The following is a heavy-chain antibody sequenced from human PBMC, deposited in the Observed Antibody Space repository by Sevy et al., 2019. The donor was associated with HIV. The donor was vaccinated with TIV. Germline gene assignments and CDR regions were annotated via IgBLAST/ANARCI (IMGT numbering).Heavy chain of an antibody. Sequence: GGSLRLSCAASGFTFSSYGMHWVRQAPGKGLEWVALIWYDGSSNYYADSVKGRFTISRDNSKNTLYLQMNSLRAEDTAVYYCASGAYYYASRTENFDYWGQGTLVTVPS. CDR2: IWYDGSSN. CDR3: ASGAYYYASRTENFDY. D-gene: IGHD3-10*01. CDR1: GFTFSSYG. J-gene: IGHJ4*02. V-gene: IGHV3-33*01.